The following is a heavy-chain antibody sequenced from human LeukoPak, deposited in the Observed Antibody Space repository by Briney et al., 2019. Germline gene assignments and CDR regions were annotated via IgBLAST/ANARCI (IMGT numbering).Heavy chain of an antibody. J-gene: IGHJ6*02. V-gene: IGHV1-2*06. CDR1: GYTFTGYH. CDR3: AREKVRQSGMDV. D-gene: IGHD2-2*01. Sequence: ASVKVSCKASGYTFTGYHIHWVRQAPGQGLEWMGRINPNSGDTNYAQKFQGRVTMTRDTSISTAYMELSRLRSDDTAVYYCAREKVRQSGMDVWGQGTTVTVSS. CDR2: INPNSGDT.